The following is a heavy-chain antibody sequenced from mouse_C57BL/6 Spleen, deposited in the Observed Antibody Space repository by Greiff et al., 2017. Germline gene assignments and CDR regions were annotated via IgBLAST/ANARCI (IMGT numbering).Heavy chain of an antibody. D-gene: IGHD4-1*01. J-gene: IGHJ3*01. Sequence: QVQLQQPGAELVRPGTSVKLSCKASGYTFTSYWMHWVKQRPGQGLEWIGVIDPSDSYTNYNQKFKGKATLTVDTSSSTAYMQLSSLTSEDSAVYDCARDWDGAWFAYWGQGTLVTVSA. CDR2: IDPSDSYT. CDR3: ARDWDGAWFAY. V-gene: IGHV1-59*01. CDR1: GYTFTSYW.